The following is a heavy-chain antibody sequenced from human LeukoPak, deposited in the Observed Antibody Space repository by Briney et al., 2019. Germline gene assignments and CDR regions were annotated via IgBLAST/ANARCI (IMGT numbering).Heavy chain of an antibody. CDR2: IYTSGST. J-gene: IGHJ6*03. Sequence: SKTLSLTCTVSGGSISSGSYYWRWIRQPAGTGLEWIGRIYTSGSTNYNPSLKSRVTISVDTSKNQFSLKLSSVTAADTAVYYCARVDYVWGSSYYYYYYMDVWGKGTTVTVSS. D-gene: IGHD3-16*01. V-gene: IGHV4-61*02. CDR3: ARVDYVWGSSYYYYYYMDV. CDR1: GGSISSGSYY.